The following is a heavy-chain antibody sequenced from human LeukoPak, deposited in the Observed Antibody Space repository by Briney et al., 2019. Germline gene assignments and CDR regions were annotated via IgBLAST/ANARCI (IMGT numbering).Heavy chain of an antibody. D-gene: IGHD3-9*01. J-gene: IGHJ4*02. Sequence: GGSLRLSCAASGFTFSSYSMNWVHQAPGKGLEWVSSISSSSSYIYYADSVKGRFTISRDNAKNSLYLQMNSLRAEDTAVYYCARSYYDILAGDHDDYWGQGTLVTVSS. CDR1: GFTFSSYS. CDR2: ISSSSSYI. V-gene: IGHV3-21*01. CDR3: ARSYYDILAGDHDDY.